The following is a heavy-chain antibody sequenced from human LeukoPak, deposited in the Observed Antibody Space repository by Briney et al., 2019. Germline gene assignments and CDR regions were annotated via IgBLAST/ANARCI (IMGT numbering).Heavy chain of an antibody. CDR3: AFSVPAAIYEDYYYGMDV. Sequence: SETLSLTCAVYGGSFSGYYWSWIRQPPGKGLEWIGEINHSGSTNYNPSLKSRVTISVDTSKKQFSLKLSSVTAADTAVYYCAFSVPAAIYEDYYYGMDVWGQGTTVTVSS. D-gene: IGHD2-2*01. CDR2: INHSGST. J-gene: IGHJ6*02. V-gene: IGHV4-34*01. CDR1: GGSFSGYY.